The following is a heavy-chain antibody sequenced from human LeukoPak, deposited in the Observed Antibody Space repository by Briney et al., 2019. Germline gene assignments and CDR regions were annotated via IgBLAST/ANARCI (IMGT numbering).Heavy chain of an antibody. V-gene: IGHV4-30-4*08. D-gene: IGHD1-26*01. Sequence: SETLSLTCTVSGGSISSDDYYWTWIRQSPGKGLEWIGYIYHSGNTNYNPSLKSRATISIETSKNQFSLKLRFVTAADTAVSYCARESLGATTGFDYWGRGTLVTVSS. CDR1: GGSISSDDYY. CDR3: ARESLGATTGFDY. J-gene: IGHJ4*02. CDR2: IYHSGNT.